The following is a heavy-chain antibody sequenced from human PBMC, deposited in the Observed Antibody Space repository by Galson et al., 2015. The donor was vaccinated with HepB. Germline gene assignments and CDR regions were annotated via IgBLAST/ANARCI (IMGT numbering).Heavy chain of an antibody. CDR3: IRAVVGTGSYYGMDV. D-gene: IGHD6-19*01. Sequence: QAPGKGLEWVAVISYDGNKKYADSVKGRFTISRDNSKNTLFLQVKSLRAEDTAVYYCIRAVVGTGSYYGMDVWGRGTTVTVSS. V-gene: IGHV3-30-3*01. J-gene: IGHJ6*02. CDR2: ISYDGNKK.